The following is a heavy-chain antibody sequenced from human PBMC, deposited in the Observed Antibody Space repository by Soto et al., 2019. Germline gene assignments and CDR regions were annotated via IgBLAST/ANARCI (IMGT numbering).Heavy chain of an antibody. D-gene: IGHD1-1*01. CDR2: IYYSGST. CDR1: GDSISSNGYY. J-gene: IGHJ5*01. Sequence: LRLTCTVSGDSISSNGYYWSWIRQHPGKGLEWIGYIYYSGSTYYNPSLKSRVTISLDTSKKQFYLNLNSVTAADTAIYYCARVRQGCSANNCYFDPWGQGTQVTVSS. CDR3: ARVRQGCSANNCYFDP. V-gene: IGHV4-31*03.